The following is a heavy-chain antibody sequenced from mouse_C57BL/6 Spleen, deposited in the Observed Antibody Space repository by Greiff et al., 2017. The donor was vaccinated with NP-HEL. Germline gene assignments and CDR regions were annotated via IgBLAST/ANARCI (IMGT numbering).Heavy chain of an antibody. CDR3: ARPGGAAYPDY. CDR1: GYTFTDYY. D-gene: IGHD2-10*01. CDR2: INPNNGGT. Sequence: EVQLQQSGPELVKPGASVKISCKASGYTFTDYYMNWVKQSHGKSLEWIGDINPNNGGTSYNQKFKGKATLTVDKSSSTAYMELRSLTSEDSAVYYCARPGGAAYPDYWGQGTTLTVSS. J-gene: IGHJ2*01. V-gene: IGHV1-26*01.